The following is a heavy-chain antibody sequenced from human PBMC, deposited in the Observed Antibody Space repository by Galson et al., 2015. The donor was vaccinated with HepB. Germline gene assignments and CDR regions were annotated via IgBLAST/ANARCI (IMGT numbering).Heavy chain of an antibody. V-gene: IGHV1-46*01. Sequence: SVKVSCKASGYTFTSYYMHWVRQAPGQGLEWMGIINPSGGSTSYAQKFQGRVTMTRDTSTSTVYMELSSLRSEDTAVYYCALRYGSLSPYDAFDIWGQGTMVTVSS. CDR2: INPSGGST. D-gene: IGHD4-17*01. J-gene: IGHJ3*02. CDR1: GYTFTSYY. CDR3: ALRYGSLSPYDAFDI.